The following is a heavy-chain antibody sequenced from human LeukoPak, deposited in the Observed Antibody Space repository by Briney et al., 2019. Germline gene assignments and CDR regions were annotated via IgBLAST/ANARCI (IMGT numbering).Heavy chain of an antibody. CDR3: ARAVLNYGGNPYYFDY. V-gene: IGHV4-59*08. CDR1: GGSFSGYY. D-gene: IGHD4-23*01. Sequence: SETLSLTCAVYGGSFSGYYWSWIRQPPGKGLEWIGYIYYSGSTNYNPSLKSRVTISVDTSKNQFSLKLSSVTAADTAVYYCARAVLNYGGNPYYFDYWGQGTLVTVSS. CDR2: IYYSGST. J-gene: IGHJ4*02.